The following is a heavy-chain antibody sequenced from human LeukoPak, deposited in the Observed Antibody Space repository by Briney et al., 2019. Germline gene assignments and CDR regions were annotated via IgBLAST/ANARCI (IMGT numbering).Heavy chain of an antibody. CDR3: AKAAGGNSYGYDFDY. Sequence: TGGSLRLSCEASGFALTIFGMHWVRQTPGKGLDWVALIMYDGSIKFYADSVLGGFPISRDNSKSSLDLQMKSLRTEDTAVYYCAKAAGGNSYGYDFDYWGQGTLVTVSS. CDR1: GFALTIFG. J-gene: IGHJ4*02. D-gene: IGHD5-18*01. CDR2: IMYDGSIK. V-gene: IGHV3-30*02.